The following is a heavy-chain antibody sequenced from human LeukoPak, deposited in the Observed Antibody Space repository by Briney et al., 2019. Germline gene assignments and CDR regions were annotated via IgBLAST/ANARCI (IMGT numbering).Heavy chain of an antibody. CDR1: GFTFSNTA. V-gene: IGHV3-73*01. D-gene: IGHD4-17*01. CDR2: IRSKPLNYAT. J-gene: IGHJ4*02. Sequence: GGSLRLSCAASGFTFSNTAMSWVRQTSGKGLEWVGHIRSKPLNYATAYGASVKGRFTISRDDSENTAYLQMNSLKTEDTAVYYCTRHRYGDSGGDFDHWGQGTLVTVSS. CDR3: TRHRYGDSGGDFDH.